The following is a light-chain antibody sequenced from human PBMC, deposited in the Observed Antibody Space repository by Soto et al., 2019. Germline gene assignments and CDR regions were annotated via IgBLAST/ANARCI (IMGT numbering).Light chain of an antibody. CDR2: KAS. CDR3: QQYNSYSGT. CDR1: QSISIW. J-gene: IGKJ1*01. Sequence: IQMTQSPSTLSASVGDRVTITCRASQSISIWLAWYQQKPGKAPKLLIYKASSLESGVPSRFSGSGSGTEFTLAISSLQPDDFATYYCQQYNSYSGTFGQGTKVDIK. V-gene: IGKV1-5*03.